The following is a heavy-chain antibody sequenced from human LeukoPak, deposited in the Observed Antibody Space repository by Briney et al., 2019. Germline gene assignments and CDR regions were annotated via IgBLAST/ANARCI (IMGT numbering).Heavy chain of an antibody. CDR1: GGSTSSSSYY. V-gene: IGHV4-39*07. D-gene: IGHD6-13*01. CDR3: ARVLAAVDAFDI. Sequence: SETLSLTCTVSGGSTSSSSYYWGWIRQPPGKGLEWIGSIYYSGSIYYNPSLKSRVTISVDTSKNQFSLKLSSVTAADTAVYYCARVLAAVDAFDIWGQGTMVTVSS. J-gene: IGHJ3*02. CDR2: IYYSGSI.